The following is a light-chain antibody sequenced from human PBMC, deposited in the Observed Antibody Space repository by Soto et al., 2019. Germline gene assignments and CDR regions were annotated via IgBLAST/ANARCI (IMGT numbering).Light chain of an antibody. CDR2: GAS. CDR3: QQYGTSEII. J-gene: IGKJ5*01. CDR1: QSVSSN. V-gene: IGKV3-15*01. Sequence: EMVMTQSPATLSVSPGERATLSCRASQSVSSNLAWYQQKPGQAPRLLIYGASTRATGIPARFSGSGSGTDFTLTITRLEPEDFAVFYCQQYGTSEIIFGQGTRLEIK.